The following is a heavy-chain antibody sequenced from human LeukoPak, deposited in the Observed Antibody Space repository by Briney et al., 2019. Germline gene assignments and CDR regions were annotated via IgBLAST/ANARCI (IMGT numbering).Heavy chain of an antibody. CDR3: ARDREGIFGVAHRGRFDP. V-gene: IGHV3-48*01. D-gene: IGHD3-3*01. CDR2: ISSTSSTI. Sequence: AGGPLRLSCAASGFTFSSYSMNWVRQAPGKGLEWISYISSTSSTIYYADSVKGRFTISRDNAKNSLYLQMNSLRGEDTAVYYCARDREGIFGVAHRGRFDPWGQGTLVTVSS. J-gene: IGHJ5*02. CDR1: GFTFSSYS.